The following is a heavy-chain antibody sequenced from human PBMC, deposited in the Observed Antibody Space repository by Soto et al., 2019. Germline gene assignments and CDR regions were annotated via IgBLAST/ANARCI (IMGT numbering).Heavy chain of an antibody. CDR3: AHKWQDDAFKI. CDR2: IDWDDDE. Sequence: SGPTLVNPTQTLTLTCTFSGFSLSPSGVGVGWISQPPGKALEWLALIDWDDDELYSPSLKSRITITKDTSKNQVVHTMNNINTVNTATYYCAHKWQDDAFKIWGQGTMVTVS. CDR1: GFSLSPSGVG. J-gene: IGHJ3*02. V-gene: IGHV2-5*02. D-gene: IGHD5-12*01.